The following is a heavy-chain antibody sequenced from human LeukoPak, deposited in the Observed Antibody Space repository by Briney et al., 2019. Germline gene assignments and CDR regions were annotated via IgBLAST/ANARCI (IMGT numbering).Heavy chain of an antibody. Sequence: GGSLRLSCAASGFTFSDYGMHWVRQAPGKGLEWVAFLQKDGSDIHYADSVEGRFTISRDNSKNTLYLQLNSLRPEDTAVYYCAKRYSGNNGTFDSWGQGTLVSVS. CDR3: AKRYSGNNGTFDS. D-gene: IGHD1/OR15-1a*01. V-gene: IGHV3-30*02. CDR1: GFTFSDYG. CDR2: LQKDGSDI. J-gene: IGHJ4*02.